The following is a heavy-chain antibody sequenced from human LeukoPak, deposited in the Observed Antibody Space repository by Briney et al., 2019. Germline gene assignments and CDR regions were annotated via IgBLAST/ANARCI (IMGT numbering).Heavy chain of an antibody. Sequence: GGSLRLSCAASGFTVGSNYMSWVRQAPGKGLEWVSVIYSGGSTYYADSVKGRFTISRDNSKNTLYLQMNSLRAEDTAVYYCAREQVRGDGIDYWGQGTLVTVSS. V-gene: IGHV3-53*01. CDR3: AREQVRGDGIDY. D-gene: IGHD3-10*01. CDR2: IYSGGST. CDR1: GFTVGSNY. J-gene: IGHJ4*02.